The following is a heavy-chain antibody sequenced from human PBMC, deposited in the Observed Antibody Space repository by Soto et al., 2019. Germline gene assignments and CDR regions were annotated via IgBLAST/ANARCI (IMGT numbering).Heavy chain of an antibody. CDR3: ARERDFWSGYYYAMDV. D-gene: IGHD3-3*01. CDR2: INVGNGNT. J-gene: IGHJ6*02. V-gene: IGHV1-3*01. CDR1: GYTFTNYA. Sequence: VSVKVSCKAAGYTFTNYAMHWVRQAPGQRLEWMGWINVGNGNTKYSQKFQGRVTITRDTSASTAYMELSSLRSEDTAVYFCARERDFWSGYYYAMDVWGQGTTVTVSS.